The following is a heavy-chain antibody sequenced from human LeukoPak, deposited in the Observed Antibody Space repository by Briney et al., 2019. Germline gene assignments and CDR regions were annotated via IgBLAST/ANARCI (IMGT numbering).Heavy chain of an antibody. Sequence: SDTLSLTCAVYGGSFSGYYWSWIRQPPGKGLEWIGEINHSGSTNYNPSLKSRVTMSVDTSKNQFSLKLSSVTAADTAVYYCARRPMVRGVFDYWGQGTLVTVSS. J-gene: IGHJ4*02. CDR2: INHSGST. CDR3: ARRPMVRGVFDY. D-gene: IGHD3-10*01. CDR1: GGSFSGYY. V-gene: IGHV4-34*01.